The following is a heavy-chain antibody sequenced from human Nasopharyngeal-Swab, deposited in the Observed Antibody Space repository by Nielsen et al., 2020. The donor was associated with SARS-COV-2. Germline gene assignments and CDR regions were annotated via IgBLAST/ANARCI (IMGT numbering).Heavy chain of an antibody. CDR2: ISPDGSEK. J-gene: IGHJ3*01. CDR3: ARDWSRAADV. CDR1: GFTFSSLW. D-gene: IGHD2-15*01. V-gene: IGHV3-7*01. Sequence: GGSLRLSCAASGFTFSSLWMSWVRQVPGKGLEWVADISPDGSEKFYVDSVKGRFTISRDNAKNSMSLQMNSLRVEDTAVYYCARDWSRAADVWGQGTMVTVSS.